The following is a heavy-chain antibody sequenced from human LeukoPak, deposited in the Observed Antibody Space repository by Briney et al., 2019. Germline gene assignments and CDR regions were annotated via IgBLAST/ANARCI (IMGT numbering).Heavy chain of an antibody. CDR1: GFTFSSYA. Sequence: GGSLRLSCAASGFTFSSYAMSWVRQAPGKGLEWVSAISGSGGSTYYADSVKGRFTISRDNSKNTLCLQMNSLRAEDTAVYYCAKSAYYDFWSGYYTFDYWGQGTLVTVSS. CDR2: ISGSGGST. J-gene: IGHJ4*02. CDR3: AKSAYYDFWSGYYTFDY. V-gene: IGHV3-23*01. D-gene: IGHD3-3*01.